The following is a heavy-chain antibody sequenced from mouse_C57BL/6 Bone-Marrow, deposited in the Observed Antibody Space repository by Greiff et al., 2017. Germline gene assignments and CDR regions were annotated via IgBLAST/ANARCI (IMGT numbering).Heavy chain of an antibody. Sequence: EVKVEESGGGLVQPGGSMKLSCVASGFTFSNYWMNWVRQSPEKGLEWVAQIRLKSDNYATHYAESVKGRFTISRDDSKSSVYLQMNNLRAEDTGIYYCTAFTTVVAYYFDYWGQGTTLTVSS. CDR2: IRLKSDNYAT. CDR1: GFTFSNYW. J-gene: IGHJ2*01. CDR3: TAFTTVVAYYFDY. V-gene: IGHV6-3*01. D-gene: IGHD1-1*01.